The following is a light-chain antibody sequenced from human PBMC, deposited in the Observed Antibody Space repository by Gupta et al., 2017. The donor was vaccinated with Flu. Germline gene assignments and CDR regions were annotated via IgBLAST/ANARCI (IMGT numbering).Light chain of an antibody. CDR1: SSDVGGYNY. J-gene: IGLJ3*02. CDR2: EVI. Sequence: SALTQPASVSGSPGQSITISCTGTSSDVGGYNYVSWYQHHPGKDPKLIIYEVINSPAGVSNRCSGSKSGNTASLTSSELQAEDESDYYCSSYTSSNSWEFGGGTKLTVL. V-gene: IGLV2-14*01. CDR3: SSYTSSNSWE.